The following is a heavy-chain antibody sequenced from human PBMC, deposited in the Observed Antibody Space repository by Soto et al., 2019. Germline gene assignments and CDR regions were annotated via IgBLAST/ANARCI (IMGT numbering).Heavy chain of an antibody. V-gene: IGHV3-23*01. Sequence: GGSLRLSCAASGFTFTSNAMSWVRQGPGKGLEWVSGVSSSGDRTYYTDSVKGRFTIARDNSKNTLYLQMDSLRAEDTATYYCAKGPYNWNLPGWFDPWGQGTLVTVSS. D-gene: IGHD1-20*01. J-gene: IGHJ5*02. CDR3: AKGPYNWNLPGWFDP. CDR1: GFTFTSNA. CDR2: VSSSGDRT.